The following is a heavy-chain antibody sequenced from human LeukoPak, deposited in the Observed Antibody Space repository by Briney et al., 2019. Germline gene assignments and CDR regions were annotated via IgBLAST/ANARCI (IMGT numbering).Heavy chain of an antibody. D-gene: IGHD5-24*01. V-gene: IGHV4-39*07. CDR2: IFYSGST. Sequence: SETLSLTCTVSGGSIVSTSYYWSWIRQPPGKGLEWIGNIFYSGSTYYNPSLKSRVTISVDTSKNNFSLKLSSMTAADTAVYYCARVTDGYNPWDYWGQGTLVTVSS. CDR1: GGSIVSTSYY. J-gene: IGHJ4*02. CDR3: ARVTDGYNPWDY.